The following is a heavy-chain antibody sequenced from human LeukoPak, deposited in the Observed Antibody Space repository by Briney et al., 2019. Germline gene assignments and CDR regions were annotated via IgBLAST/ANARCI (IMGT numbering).Heavy chain of an antibody. CDR2: IYPGDTDT. CDR1: AYSFFSYC. V-gene: IGHV5-51*01. J-gene: IGHJ4*02. Sequence: AESLMISCSAAAYSFFSYCIIYWVQMAAERLVWWVFIYPGDTDTRYRPSFQGQVTISADKSISTAYLQWSSLKASDTAMYYCARVGDGYRDFDYWGQGTLVTVSS. D-gene: IGHD5-24*01. CDR3: ARVGDGYRDFDY.